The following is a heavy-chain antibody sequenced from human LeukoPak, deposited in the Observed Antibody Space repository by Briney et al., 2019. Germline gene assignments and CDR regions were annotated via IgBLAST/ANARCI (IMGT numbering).Heavy chain of an antibody. J-gene: IGHJ4*02. CDR2: INPNSGGT. D-gene: IGHD6-19*01. CDR3: ARASIAVAAGPLDY. Sequence: GASVKVSCKASGYTFTGYYMHWVRQAPGQGLEWMGWINPNSGGTNYAQKFQGRVTMTRDTSISTAYMELSRLRSDDTAVYYCARASIAVAAGPLDYWGQGTLVTVSS. CDR1: GYTFTGYY. V-gene: IGHV1-2*02.